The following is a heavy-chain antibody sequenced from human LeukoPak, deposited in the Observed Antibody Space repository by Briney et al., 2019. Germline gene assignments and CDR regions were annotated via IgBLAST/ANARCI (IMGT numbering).Heavy chain of an antibody. CDR2: IYYSGST. V-gene: IGHV4-59*01. CDR3: ARRVGYCNSNGCPPFDY. D-gene: IGHD2/OR15-2a*01. J-gene: IGHJ4*02. Sequence: ASETLSLTCTVSGGSISSYYWSWIRQPPGKGLEWIGYIYYSGSTNYNPSLKSRVTISVDTSKNQFSLKLSSVTAADTAVYYCARRVGYCNSNGCPPFDYWGQGTLVTVSS. CDR1: GGSISSYY.